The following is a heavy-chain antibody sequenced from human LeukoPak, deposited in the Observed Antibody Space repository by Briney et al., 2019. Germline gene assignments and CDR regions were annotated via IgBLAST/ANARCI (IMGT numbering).Heavy chain of an antibody. CDR2: IKADGTEK. J-gene: IGHJ5*02. CDR3: ARRGDSYGLSWFDP. Sequence: GGSLRLSCAASGFTFGTSWMDWVRQAPGKGLEWVANIKADGTEKYYVDSVRGRFTISRDNAKNSLDLQMNSLRAEDTAVYYCARRGDSYGLSWFDPWGQGTLVTVSS. CDR1: GFTFGTSW. V-gene: IGHV3-7*01. D-gene: IGHD5-18*01.